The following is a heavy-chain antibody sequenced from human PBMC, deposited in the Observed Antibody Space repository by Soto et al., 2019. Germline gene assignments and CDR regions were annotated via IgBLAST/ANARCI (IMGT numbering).Heavy chain of an antibody. Sequence: SVKVSCKASGGTFSSYAISWVRQAPGQGLEWMGGIIPIFGTANYAQKFQGRVTITADESTSTAYMELSSLRSEDTAVYYCAGDSFGTTFCYFYSWGRGTLVPVSA. V-gene: IGHV1-69*13. J-gene: IGHJ4*02. CDR1: GGTFSSYA. CDR2: IIPIFGTA. D-gene: IGHD3-16*01. CDR3: AGDSFGTTFCYFYS.